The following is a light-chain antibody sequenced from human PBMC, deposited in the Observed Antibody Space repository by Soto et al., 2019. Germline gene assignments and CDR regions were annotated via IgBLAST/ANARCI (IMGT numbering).Light chain of an antibody. Sequence: IQLTQSPTTLPASVGDRVTLTCRASESISNWLAWYQQRPGTAPKLLIYHASILETAVPSRFSGNGSGTEFTLTISSLQPGDFATYYCQQCRTYSFGQGSRVEIK. CDR3: QQCRTYS. V-gene: IGKV1-5*01. CDR1: ESISNW. J-gene: IGKJ1*01. CDR2: HAS.